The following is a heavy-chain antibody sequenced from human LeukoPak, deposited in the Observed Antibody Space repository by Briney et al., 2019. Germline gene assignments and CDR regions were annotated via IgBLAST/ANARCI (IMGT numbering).Heavy chain of an antibody. D-gene: IGHD5-18*01. Sequence: SETLSLTCTVSDGSISSYYWTWIRQPPGKGLEWIGYIYYSGSTNYNPSPKSRVTISVDTSKNQFSLKLSSVTAADTAVYYCARDYQGGYGDKTVDYWGQGTLVTVSS. J-gene: IGHJ4*02. CDR2: IYYSGST. CDR3: ARDYQGGYGDKTVDY. CDR1: DGSISSYY. V-gene: IGHV4-59*12.